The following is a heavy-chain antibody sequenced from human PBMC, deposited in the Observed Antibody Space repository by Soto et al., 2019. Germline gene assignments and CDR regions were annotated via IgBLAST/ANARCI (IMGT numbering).Heavy chain of an antibody. CDR1: GFASSSHA. V-gene: IGHV3-23*01. D-gene: IGHD3-22*01. CDR3: AKGRYSYDSSGHDY. J-gene: IGHJ4*02. CDR2: ISGSGGRT. Sequence: PGGSLRLSCAASGFASSSHAMNWVRQAPGKGLEWVSGISGSGGRTYYADSVKGRFTISRDNSKNTLDLQMNSLRAEDTAVYYCAKGRYSYDSSGHDYWGLGTLVTVSS.